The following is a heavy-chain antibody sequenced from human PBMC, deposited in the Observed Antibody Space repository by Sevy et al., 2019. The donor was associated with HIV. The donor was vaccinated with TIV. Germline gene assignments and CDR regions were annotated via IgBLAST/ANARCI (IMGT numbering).Heavy chain of an antibody. CDR1: GGSISSYY. CDR2: IYTSGST. Sequence: SETLSLTCTVSGGSISSYYWSWIRQPAGKGLEWIGRIYTSGSTNYNPSLKSRVTMSVDTSKNQFSLKLSSVTAADTAVYYCARDRQQLASHYYYYYMDVWGKGTTVTVSS. V-gene: IGHV4-4*07. CDR3: ARDRQQLASHYYYYYMDV. J-gene: IGHJ6*03. D-gene: IGHD6-13*01.